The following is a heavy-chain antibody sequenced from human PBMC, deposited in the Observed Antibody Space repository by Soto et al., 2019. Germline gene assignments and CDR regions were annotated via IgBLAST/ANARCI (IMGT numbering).Heavy chain of an antibody. D-gene: IGHD2-2*01. CDR3: DRADAFSDRFDH. CDR1: GGSISSGDFY. V-gene: IGHV4-30-4*01. Sequence: PSETLSLTCTVSGGSISSGDFYWSWIRQPPGKGLELIGNIYYSGSTYYNPSLRSRAIMSVDTSQNQFSLKLSSLTAADTAVYFCDRADAFSDRFDHWGQGALVTVSS. J-gene: IGHJ4*02. CDR2: IYYSGST.